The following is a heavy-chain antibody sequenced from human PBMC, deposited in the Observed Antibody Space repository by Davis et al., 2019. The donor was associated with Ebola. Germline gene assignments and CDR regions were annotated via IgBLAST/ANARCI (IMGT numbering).Heavy chain of an antibody. J-gene: IGHJ6*02. V-gene: IGHV3-48*02. D-gene: IGHD6-19*01. Sequence: GGSLRLSCAASGFTFSSYSMNWVRQAPGKGLEWVSYISSSSSTIYYADSVKGRFTISRDNAKNSLYLQMNSLRDEDTAVYYCAREVGWYSSGSSNSRYYYYGMDVWGQGTTVTVSS. CDR1: GFTFSSYS. CDR3: AREVGWYSSGSSNSRYYYYGMDV. CDR2: ISSSSSTI.